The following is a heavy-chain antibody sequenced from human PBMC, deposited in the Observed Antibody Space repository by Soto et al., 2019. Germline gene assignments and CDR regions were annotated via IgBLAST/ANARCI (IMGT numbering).Heavy chain of an antibody. Sequence: GGSLRLSCAASGFTFSTYWMSWVRQAPGKGLEWVATIRQDGSEKHCVDSVKGRFTISRDNAKNSLYLQVNSLRAEDTAVYYCARGLRPNDAFDIWGQGTMVTVSS. CDR3: ARGLRPNDAFDI. J-gene: IGHJ3*02. CDR1: GFTFSTYW. D-gene: IGHD5-12*01. CDR2: IRQDGSEK. V-gene: IGHV3-7*01.